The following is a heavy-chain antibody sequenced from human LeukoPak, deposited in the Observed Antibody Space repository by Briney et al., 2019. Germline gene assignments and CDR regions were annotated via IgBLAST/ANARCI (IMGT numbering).Heavy chain of an antibody. D-gene: IGHD3-10*01. CDR2: IYYSGST. CDR1: GGSISSSSYY. V-gene: IGHV4-39*07. J-gene: IGHJ3*02. CDR3: ARVTTIRGGYAFDI. Sequence: SETLSLTCTVSGGSISSSSYYWGWIRQPPGKGLEWIGSIYYSGSTYYNPSLKSRVTISVDTSKNQFSLKLSSVTAADTAVYYCARVTTIRGGYAFDIWGQGTMVTVSS.